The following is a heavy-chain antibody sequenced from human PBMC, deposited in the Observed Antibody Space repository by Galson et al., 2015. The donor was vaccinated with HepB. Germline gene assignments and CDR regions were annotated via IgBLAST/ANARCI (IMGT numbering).Heavy chain of an antibody. J-gene: IGHJ4*02. Sequence: SVKVSCKASGYTFTGYYMHWVRRAPGQGLEWMGWINPNSGGTNYAQKFQGWVTMTRDTSISTAYMELSRLRSDDTAVYYCARSSRDGYNGFDYWGQGTLVTVSS. V-gene: IGHV1-2*04. CDR1: GYTFTGYY. CDR2: INPNSGGT. CDR3: ARSSRDGYNGFDY. D-gene: IGHD5-24*01.